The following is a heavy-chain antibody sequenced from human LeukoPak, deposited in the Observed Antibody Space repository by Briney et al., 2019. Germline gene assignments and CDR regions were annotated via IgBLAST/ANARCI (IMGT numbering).Heavy chain of an antibody. CDR2: ISGSGGTT. D-gene: IGHD4-23*01. Sequence: GGSLGLSCAASGFTFSSYAMSWVRQAPGKGLEWVSVISGSGGTTYSADSVRGRFTISRDNSKNTLYLQMNSLRAEDTAAYYCARERGNNGGNTNGYFDYWGQGTLVTVSS. CDR1: GFTFSSYA. CDR3: ARERGNNGGNTNGYFDY. V-gene: IGHV3-23*01. J-gene: IGHJ4*02.